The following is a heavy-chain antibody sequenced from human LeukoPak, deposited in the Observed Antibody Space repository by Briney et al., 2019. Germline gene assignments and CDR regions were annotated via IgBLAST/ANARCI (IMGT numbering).Heavy chain of an antibody. CDR2: IYYSGST. CDR3: AREGYYYDSSAISCWFDP. J-gene: IGHJ5*02. CDR1: GGSISSSSYY. Sequence: PSETLSLTCTVSGGSISSSSYYWGWIRQPPGKGLEWIGSIYYSGSTYYNPSLKSRVTISVDTSKNQFSLKLSSVTAADTAVYYCAREGYYYDSSAISCWFDPWGQGTLVTVSS. D-gene: IGHD3-22*01. V-gene: IGHV4-39*07.